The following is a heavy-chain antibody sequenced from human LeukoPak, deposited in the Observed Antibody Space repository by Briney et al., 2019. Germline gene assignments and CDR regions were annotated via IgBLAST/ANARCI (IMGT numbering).Heavy chain of an antibody. D-gene: IGHD3-3*01. Sequence: PGGSLRLSCAASGFTFNNYAMSWVRQAPGKGLEWVSLISGSGGTIHYADSVKGRFTISRDNFKKTLHLQMNSLRVEDTAVYYCAKDLEYQVSDGFDIWGQGTMVTVSS. J-gene: IGHJ3*02. CDR1: GFTFNNYA. V-gene: IGHV3-23*01. CDR3: AKDLEYQVSDGFDI. CDR2: ISGSGGTI.